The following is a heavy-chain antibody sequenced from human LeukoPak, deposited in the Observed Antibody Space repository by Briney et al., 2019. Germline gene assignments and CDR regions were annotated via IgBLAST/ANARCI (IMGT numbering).Heavy chain of an antibody. CDR1: GGSISSGGYY. D-gene: IGHD3-22*01. CDR3: ARDRFYYDSSFLDY. V-gene: IGHV4-31*03. J-gene: IGHJ4*02. CDR2: IYYSGST. Sequence: SQTLSLTCTVSGGSISSGGYYWSWIRQHPGKGLEWIGYIYYSGSTYYNPSLKSRVTISVDTSKNQFSPKLSSVTAADTAVYYCARDRFYYDSSFLDYWGQGTLVTVSS.